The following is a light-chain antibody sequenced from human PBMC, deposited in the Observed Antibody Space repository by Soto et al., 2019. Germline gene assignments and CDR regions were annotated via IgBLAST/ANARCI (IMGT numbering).Light chain of an antibody. J-gene: IGKJ1*01. CDR2: DAS. CDR1: QSISSW. CDR3: QQYKSYCT. Sequence: DIQMTQSPSTLSASVGDRVTITCRASQSISSWLAWYQQKPGKAPKLLIYDASNLESGVPSRFSGSGAGTEVTPTIISLQPDDFAAYYCQQYKSYCTFSQRTKVEIK. V-gene: IGKV1-5*01.